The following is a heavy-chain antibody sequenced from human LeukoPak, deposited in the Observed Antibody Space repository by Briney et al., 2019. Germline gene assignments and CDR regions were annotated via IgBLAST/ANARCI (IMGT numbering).Heavy chain of an antibody. J-gene: IGHJ4*02. CDR1: GGSISSYY. CDR2: IHTSGST. CDR3: ARDRYYYDSSGSQFDY. D-gene: IGHD3-22*01. Sequence: SETLSLTCTVPGGSISSYYWSWIRQPAGKGLEWIGRIHTSGSTNYNPSLKSRVTMSGDTSKNQFSLKLSSVTAADTAVYYCARDRYYYDSSGSQFDYWGQGTLVTVSS. V-gene: IGHV4-4*07.